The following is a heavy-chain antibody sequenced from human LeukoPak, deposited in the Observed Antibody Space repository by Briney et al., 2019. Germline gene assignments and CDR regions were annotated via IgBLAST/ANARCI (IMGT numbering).Heavy chain of an antibody. V-gene: IGHV4-61*09. Sequence: SETLSLTCTVSGGSISSSSYYWSWIRQPAGKRLEWIGQIYTSGNTNYNPSLKSRVTLSLDTSKNQFSLSLTSVTAADTAVYYCARQDSYDVDVWGQGTTVTVSS. J-gene: IGHJ6*02. CDR3: ARQDSYDVDV. CDR1: GGSISSSSYY. CDR2: IYTSGNT.